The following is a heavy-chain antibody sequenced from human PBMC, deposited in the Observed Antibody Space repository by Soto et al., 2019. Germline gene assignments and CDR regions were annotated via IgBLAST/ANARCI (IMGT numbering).Heavy chain of an antibody. D-gene: IGHD5-12*01. CDR2: IIPIFGTA. V-gene: IGHV1-69*06. Sequence: QVQLVQSGAEVKKPGSSVKVSCKASGGTFSSYAISWVRQAPGQGLEWMGGIIPIFGTANYAQKFQGRVTITADKSASTAYMELSSLRSEDTAVYYCAMPSGWLQYNPRYYYGMDVWGQGTTVTVSS. CDR1: GGTFSSYA. J-gene: IGHJ6*02. CDR3: AMPSGWLQYNPRYYYGMDV.